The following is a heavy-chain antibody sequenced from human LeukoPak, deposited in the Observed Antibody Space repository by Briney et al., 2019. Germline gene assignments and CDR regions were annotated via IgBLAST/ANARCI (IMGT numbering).Heavy chain of an antibody. CDR2: ISGSGGST. CDR1: GFTFNNYA. CDR3: ARGQGPYYYYGMDV. V-gene: IGHV3-23*01. J-gene: IGHJ6*02. Sequence: GGSLRLSCAASGFTFNNYAMSWVRQAPGKGLEWVSTISGSGGSTYYADSVKGRFTISRDNSKNTLYLQMNSLRAEDTAVYYCARGQGPYYYYGMDVWGQGTTVTVSS.